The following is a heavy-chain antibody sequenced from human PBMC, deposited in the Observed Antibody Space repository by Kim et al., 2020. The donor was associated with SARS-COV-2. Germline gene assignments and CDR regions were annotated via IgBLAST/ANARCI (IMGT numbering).Heavy chain of an antibody. V-gene: IGHV7-4-1*02. D-gene: IGHD1-26*01. Sequence: YAQDFTGRFVFSLDTSVNTAYLQISSLKAEDNAVYYCARGGTYYPYYFDYWGQGTLVTVSS. CDR3: ARGGTYYPYYFDY. J-gene: IGHJ4*02.